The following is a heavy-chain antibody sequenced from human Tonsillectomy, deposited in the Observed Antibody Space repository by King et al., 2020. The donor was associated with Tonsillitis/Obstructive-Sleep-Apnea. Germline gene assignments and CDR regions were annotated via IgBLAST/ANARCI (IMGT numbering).Heavy chain of an antibody. V-gene: IGHV3-49*05. J-gene: IGHJ4*02. CDR1: GLTFGAYA. Sequence: DVQLVESGGGLVKPGRSLRLSCTASGLTFGAYAISWFRQAPGKGLEWVGFIRRSAFGGTKEFAASVRGRFTISRDDSKSIAYLQLNSLKIEDTAVYYCTRQSTGETLVFDYWGQGTLVTVSS. D-gene: IGHD4-23*01. CDR3: TRQSTGETLVFDY. CDR2: IRRSAFGGTK.